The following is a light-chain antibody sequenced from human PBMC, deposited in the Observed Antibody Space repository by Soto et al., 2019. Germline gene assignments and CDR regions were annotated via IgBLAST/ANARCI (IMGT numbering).Light chain of an antibody. V-gene: IGKV3D-20*02. CDR1: QSVSSSS. CDR3: QQSYSTPIT. CDR2: DAS. Sequence: EIVLTQSPGTLSLSPGERATLSCRASQSVSSSSLAWYQQKRGQAPRLLIHDASSRATGIPDRFSGSGSGTDFTLTISSLQPEDFATYYCQQSYSTPITFGQGTRLEIK. J-gene: IGKJ5*01.